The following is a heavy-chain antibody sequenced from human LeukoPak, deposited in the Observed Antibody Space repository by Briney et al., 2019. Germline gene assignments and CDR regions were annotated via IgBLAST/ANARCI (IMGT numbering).Heavy chain of an antibody. D-gene: IGHD5-18*01. CDR2: IKSKTDSGTT. CDR3: TTEGYSYGESFDY. J-gene: IGHJ4*02. V-gene: IGHV3-15*01. CDR1: GFTFSNAW. Sequence: GGSLRLPCAASGFTFSNAWMLCARQAPGKGLEWVGRIKSKTDSGTTDYAAPVKGRFTISRDDSKNTLYLQMNSLKTEDTAVYYCTTEGYSYGESFDYWGQGTLVTVSS.